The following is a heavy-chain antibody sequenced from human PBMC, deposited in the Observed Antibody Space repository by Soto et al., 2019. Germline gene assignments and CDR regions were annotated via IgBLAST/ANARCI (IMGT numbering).Heavy chain of an antibody. CDR1: GFTFDDYA. D-gene: IGHD6-13*01. CDR2: INWNSGSI. V-gene: IGHV3-9*01. Sequence: EVQLVESGGGLVQPGRSLRLFCAASGFTFDDYAMHWVRQVPGKGLEWVSGINWNSGSIGYGDSVKGRFAISRDNAQNSLHLQMNSLSAEDTAFYYCVKDESINWYSGHFRHWGQGTLVTVSS. J-gene: IGHJ1*01. CDR3: VKDESINWYSGHFRH.